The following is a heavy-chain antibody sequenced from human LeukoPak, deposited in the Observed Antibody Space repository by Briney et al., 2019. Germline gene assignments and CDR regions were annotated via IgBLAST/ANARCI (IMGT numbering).Heavy chain of an antibody. CDR3: AKDGGLHLYYYYNYMDI. J-gene: IGHJ6*03. D-gene: IGHD5-24*01. V-gene: IGHV3-30*02. Sequence: GGSLRLSCAASGFTFNSYGMHWVRQAPGKGLEWVAFIRHDGSYEYYADSVKGRFSISRDNSKTTLYLQMNSLRSEDTAVYYCAKDGGLHLYYYYNYMDIWGKGTTVTVSS. CDR2: IRHDGSYE. CDR1: GFTFNSYG.